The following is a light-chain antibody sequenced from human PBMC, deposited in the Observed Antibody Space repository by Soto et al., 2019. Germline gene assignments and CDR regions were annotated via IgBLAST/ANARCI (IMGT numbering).Light chain of an antibody. V-gene: IGLV1-51*01. Sequence: QSVMTQPPSVSAAPGQRVTISCSGSSSNLGGNSVSWYQQLPGTAPKLLIYDDNKRPSGIPDRFSGSKSGTSATLGITGLQTGDEADYYCGAWDSSLSAYVFGTGTQVTVL. J-gene: IGLJ1*01. CDR3: GAWDSSLSAYV. CDR1: SSNLGGNS. CDR2: DDN.